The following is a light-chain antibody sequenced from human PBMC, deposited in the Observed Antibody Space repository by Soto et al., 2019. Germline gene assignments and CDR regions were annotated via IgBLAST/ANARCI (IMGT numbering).Light chain of an antibody. CDR1: QSVNSN. CDR2: DAS. J-gene: IGKJ2*01. V-gene: IGKV3-11*01. CDR3: QQRSNWPPYT. Sequence: EIVLTQSPATLSLSPGERATLSCRASQSVNSNLAWYQQKPGQAPRLLIFDASNRATGIPARFSGSVSGTDLTLTISSLEPEDFAVYYCQQRSNWPPYTFGQGTKLEIK.